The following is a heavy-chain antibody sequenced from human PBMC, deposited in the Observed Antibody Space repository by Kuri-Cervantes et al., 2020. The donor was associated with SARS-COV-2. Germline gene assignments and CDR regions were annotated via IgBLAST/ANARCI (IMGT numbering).Heavy chain of an antibody. J-gene: IGHJ5*02. D-gene: IGHD3-3*01. CDR3: ARQVMSSITIFGVVITRNWFDP. Sequence: GSLRLSCTVPGGSISSSSYYWGWIRQPPGKGLEWIGSIYYSGSTYYNPSFKSRVTISVDTSKNQFSLKLSSVTAADTAVYYCARQVMSSITIFGVVITRNWFDPWGQGTLVTVSS. CDR2: IYYSGST. V-gene: IGHV4-39*01. CDR1: GGSISSSSYY.